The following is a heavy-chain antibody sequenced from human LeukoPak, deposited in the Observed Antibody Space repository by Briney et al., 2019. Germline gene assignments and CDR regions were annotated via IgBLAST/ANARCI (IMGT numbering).Heavy chain of an antibody. CDR1: GFTFDDYA. D-gene: IGHD6-19*01. V-gene: IGHV3-43D*03. Sequence: GGSLRLSCAASGFTFDDYAMHWVRQAPGKGLEWVSVISWDGGYTYYADSVKGRFTISRDNSKNSLYLQMNSLRTEDTALYYCAKDDRAVAGTGYFDYWGQGTLVTVSS. CDR3: AKDDRAVAGTGYFDY. J-gene: IGHJ4*02. CDR2: ISWDGGYT.